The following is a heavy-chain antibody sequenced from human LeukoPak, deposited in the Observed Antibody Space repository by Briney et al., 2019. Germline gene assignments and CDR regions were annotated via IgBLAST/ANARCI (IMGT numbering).Heavy chain of an antibody. V-gene: IGHV1-2*02. CDR2: INPNGGGT. CDR3: ARVDCSSTSCYGFGAFDI. CDR1: GYTFTSYG. Sequence: ASVKVSCKASGYTFTSYGISWVRQAPGQGLEWMGWINPNGGGTNYAQKFQGRVTMTRDTSISTAYMELSRLRSDDTAVYYCARVDCSSTSCYGFGAFDIWGQGTMVTVSS. D-gene: IGHD2-2*01. J-gene: IGHJ3*02.